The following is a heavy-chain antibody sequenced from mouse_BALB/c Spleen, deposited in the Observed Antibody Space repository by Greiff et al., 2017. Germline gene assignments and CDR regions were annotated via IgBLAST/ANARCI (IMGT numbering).Heavy chain of an antibody. Sequence: QVQLKESGAELAKPGASVKMSCKASGYTFSSYWMHWVKQRPGQGLEWIGYINPSTGYTEYNQKFKDKATSTADKSSSTAYMQLSSLTSEDSAVYYCARITTAHYYTMDYWGQGTSVTVSS. CDR2: INPSTGYT. CDR3: ARITTAHYYTMDY. CDR1: GYTFSSYW. D-gene: IGHD1-2*01. J-gene: IGHJ4*01. V-gene: IGHV1-7*01.